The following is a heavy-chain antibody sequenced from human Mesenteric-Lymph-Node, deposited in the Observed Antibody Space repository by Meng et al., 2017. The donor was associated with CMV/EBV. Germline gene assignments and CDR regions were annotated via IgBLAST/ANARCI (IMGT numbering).Heavy chain of an antibody. CDR3: ARRDGAEGPDY. CDR2: INWNGGTT. V-gene: IGHV3-20*04. D-gene: IGHD4-17*01. Sequence: GGSLRLSCAASGFTFDDYGMTWVRQAPGKGLEWVAGINWNGGTTGYAVSVKGRFTISRDNAKNLLYLQMNSLRAEDTALYYCARRDGAEGPDYWGQGTLVTVSS. CDR1: GFTFDDYG. J-gene: IGHJ4*02.